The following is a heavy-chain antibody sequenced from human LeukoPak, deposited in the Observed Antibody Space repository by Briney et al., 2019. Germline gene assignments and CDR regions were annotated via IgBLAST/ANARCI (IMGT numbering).Heavy chain of an antibody. CDR3: ATLMDRGVKGGNFFDY. V-gene: IGHV1-24*01. CDR2: FDPEDGET. J-gene: IGHJ4*02. Sequence: ASVTVSFKVSGYTLTELSMHWVRQAPGKGVEWMGCFDPEDGETIYSQKFQGRVTMTEDTSTDTAYMELSSLRSEDTAVYYCATLMDRGVKGGNFFDYGGQGTLVTVPS. CDR1: GYTLTELS. D-gene: IGHD3-10*01.